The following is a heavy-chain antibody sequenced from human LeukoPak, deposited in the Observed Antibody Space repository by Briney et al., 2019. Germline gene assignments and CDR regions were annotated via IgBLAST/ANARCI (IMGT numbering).Heavy chain of an antibody. CDR2: INWNGGST. J-gene: IGHJ4*02. Sequence: GGSLRLSCAAPGFTFDDYGMSWVRQAPGKGLEWVSGINWNGGSTGYADSVKGRFTISRDNAKNSLYLQMNSLRAEDTALYHCARFYSSSWYVVDYWGQGTLVTVSS. CDR1: GFTFDDYG. D-gene: IGHD6-13*01. CDR3: ARFYSSSWYVVDY. V-gene: IGHV3-20*01.